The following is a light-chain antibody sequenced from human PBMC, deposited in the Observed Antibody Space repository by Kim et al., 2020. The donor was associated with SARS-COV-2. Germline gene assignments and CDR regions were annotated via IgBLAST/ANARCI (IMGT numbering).Light chain of an antibody. Sequence: VVLTQSPGSLSLSPGDKATLSCRASQSISSTYLAWYQQKPGQAPRLLIYGAFRRAAGIPDRFSGSGSGTDFTLSISRLEPEDFAVYFCQQYDTAPWTFGQGTKVDIK. J-gene: IGKJ1*01. CDR2: GAF. CDR3: QQYDTAPWT. V-gene: IGKV3-20*01. CDR1: QSISSTY.